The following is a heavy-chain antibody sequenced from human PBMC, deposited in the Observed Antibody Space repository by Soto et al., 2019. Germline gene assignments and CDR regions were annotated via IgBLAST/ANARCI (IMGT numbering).Heavy chain of an antibody. CDR1: GFTFSSYW. CDR3: ARDKGGIYGSGSYPDY. V-gene: IGHV3-7*01. D-gene: IGHD3-10*01. CDR2: IKQDGSEK. J-gene: IGHJ4*02. Sequence: ESGGGLVQPGGSLRLSCAASGFTFSSYWMSWVRQAPGKGLEWVANIKQDGSEKYYVDSVKGRFTISRDNAKNSLYLQMNSLRAADTAVYYCARDKGGIYGSGSYPDYWGQGTLVTVSS.